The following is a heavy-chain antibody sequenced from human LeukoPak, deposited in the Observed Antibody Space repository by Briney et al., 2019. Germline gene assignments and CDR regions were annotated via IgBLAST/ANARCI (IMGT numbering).Heavy chain of an antibody. CDR1: GFTFSSYW. V-gene: IGHV3-74*01. Sequence: GGSLRLSCAASGFTFSSYWMHWVRQAPGKGLIWVSRINGDGSSTNYADSVKGRFTISRDNAENTLYLQMNSLRGEDAAVYYCARSFDIWGQGTMVTVSS. J-gene: IGHJ3*02. CDR2: INGDGSST. CDR3: ARSFDI.